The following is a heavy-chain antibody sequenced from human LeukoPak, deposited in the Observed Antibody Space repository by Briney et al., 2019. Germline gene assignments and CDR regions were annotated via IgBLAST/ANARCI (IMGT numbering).Heavy chain of an antibody. J-gene: IGHJ6*03. V-gene: IGHV1-2*06. D-gene: IGHD5-18*01. CDR3: ARVETAIYYYYYMDV. Sequence: GGSVKVSCKASRYPFTGYYIHWVRQAPGQGLEWMGRINPNSGDTNYAQKFQGRVTMARDTSISTAYMELSRLSFDDTAVYYRARVETAIYYYYYMDVWGKGTMVTVSS. CDR2: INPNSGDT. CDR1: RYPFTGYY.